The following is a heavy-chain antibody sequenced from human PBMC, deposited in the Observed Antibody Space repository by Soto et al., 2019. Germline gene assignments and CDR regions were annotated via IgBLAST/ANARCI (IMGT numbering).Heavy chain of an antibody. D-gene: IGHD3-9*01. CDR3: ARGGSNDWQVAFDI. CDR2: INHNGNN. V-gene: IGHV4-34*01. CDR1: GWSFRTYY. J-gene: IGHJ3*02. Sequence: PSETLSLPSLFTGWSFRTYYSTWIRQSPGKGLEWIGEINHNGNNNYSPSLKSRVTMSLDTSKNQFSLKLTSVTAADTAVYYCARGGSNDWQVAFDIWGQGTMVTVSS.